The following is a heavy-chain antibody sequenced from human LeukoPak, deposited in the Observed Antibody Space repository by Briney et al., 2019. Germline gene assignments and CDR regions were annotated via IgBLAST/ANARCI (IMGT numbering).Heavy chain of an antibody. V-gene: IGHV4-39*02. D-gene: IGHD2-21*01. CDR2: MYYRGTT. CDR1: GGSISSSSYH. CDR3: AREYSRSVVAGSRPDL. J-gene: IGHJ4*02. Sequence: PSETLSLTCSVSGGSISSSSYHWGSIRQSPGKGLEWIGSMYYRGTTYENSSLKSRLTLSIDTSNNQFSLKLTSVTAADTAVYFCAREYSRSVVAGSRPDLWGQGLLVTVSS.